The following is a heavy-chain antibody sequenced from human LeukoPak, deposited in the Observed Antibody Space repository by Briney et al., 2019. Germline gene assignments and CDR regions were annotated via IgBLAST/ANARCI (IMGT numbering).Heavy chain of an antibody. D-gene: IGHD5-24*01. Sequence: SETLSLTCAVFGGSFSGYSWSWIRQPPGKRLEWIGEINHSGSTNYNPSLKSRVTISVDTSKNQFSLKLSAVTAADMAVYYCATHRKMATIFRPSTDYFDYWGQGTLVTVSS. CDR1: GGSFSGYS. J-gene: IGHJ4*02. CDR2: INHSGST. V-gene: IGHV4-34*01. CDR3: ATHRKMATIFRPSTDYFDY.